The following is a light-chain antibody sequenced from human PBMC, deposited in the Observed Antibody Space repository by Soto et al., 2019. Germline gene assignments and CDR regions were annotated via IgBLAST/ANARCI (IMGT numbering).Light chain of an antibody. J-gene: IGKJ2*01. Sequence: EIVMTQSPATLSVSPGERATLSCRASQSVSSNLAWYQQKPGQAPRLLIYGTSIRATGIPARFGGSGSGTEFTLTISSLQSDDFSLYYCQQYHNWPLFTFGQGTKLELK. CDR1: QSVSSN. CDR2: GTS. V-gene: IGKV3-15*01. CDR3: QQYHNWPLFT.